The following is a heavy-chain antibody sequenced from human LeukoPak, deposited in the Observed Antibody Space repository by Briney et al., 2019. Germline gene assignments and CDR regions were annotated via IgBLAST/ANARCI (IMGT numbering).Heavy chain of an antibody. CDR2: INHSGSN. V-gene: IGHV4-34*01. CDR3: ARTYDYGDYGEGEFDY. D-gene: IGHD4-17*01. Sequence: SETLSLTCAVYGWSFSSYYWSWIRQPPGKGLEWIGEINHSGSNNYNPSLKSRGTITVDPSKNQFSLKLRSMTAADTAVYYCARTYDYGDYGEGEFDYWGQGGRVTVSS. J-gene: IGHJ4*02. CDR1: GWSFSSYY.